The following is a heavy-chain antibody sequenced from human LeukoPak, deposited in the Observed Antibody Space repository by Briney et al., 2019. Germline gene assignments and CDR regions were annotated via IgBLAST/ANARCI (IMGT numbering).Heavy chain of an antibody. D-gene: IGHD3-22*01. Sequence: GGSLRLSCAASGFTFSRFWMTWVRQAPGKGLEWVANINQDGSGEYNVGSVKGRFTISRDNSKNSLYLQLNSLTAEDTAVYYCARDPYDTSAYGAFDIWGQGTMVTVSS. CDR1: GFTFSRFW. CDR3: ARDPYDTSAYGAFDI. J-gene: IGHJ3*02. V-gene: IGHV3-7*01. CDR2: INQDGSGE.